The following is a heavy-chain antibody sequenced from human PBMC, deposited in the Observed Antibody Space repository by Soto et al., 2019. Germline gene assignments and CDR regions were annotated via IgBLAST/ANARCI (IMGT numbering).Heavy chain of an antibody. D-gene: IGHD6-19*01. CDR1: GFTFSSYA. CDR3: AKDFGHRKQAVAAHVGNWFDP. V-gene: IGHV3-23*01. J-gene: IGHJ5*02. Sequence: GGSLRLSCAASGFTFSSYAMSWVRQAPGKGLEWVSAISGSGGSTYYADSVKGRFTISRDNSKNTLYLQMNILRAEDTAVYYCAKDFGHRKQAVAAHVGNWFDPWGQGTLVTVSS. CDR2: ISGSGGST.